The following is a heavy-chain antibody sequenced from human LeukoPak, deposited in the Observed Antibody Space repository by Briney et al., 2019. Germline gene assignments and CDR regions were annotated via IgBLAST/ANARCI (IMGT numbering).Heavy chain of an antibody. V-gene: IGHV3-21*01. CDR2: ISSSSSYI. CDR3: ARGHDYDILTGYYPDAFDI. J-gene: IGHJ3*02. Sequence: PGGSLRLSCAASGFTFSSYSMNWVRQAPGKGLEWVSSISSSSSYIYYADSVKGRFTISRDNAKNSLYLQMNSLRAEDTAVYYCARGHDYDILTGYYPDAFDIWGQGTMVTVSS. CDR1: GFTFSSYS. D-gene: IGHD3-9*01.